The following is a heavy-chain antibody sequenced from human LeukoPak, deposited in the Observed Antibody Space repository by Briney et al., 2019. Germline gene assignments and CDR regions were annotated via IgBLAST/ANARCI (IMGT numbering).Heavy chain of an antibody. CDR1: GFTFSSYS. Sequence: GGSLRLSCAASGFTFSSYSMNWVRQAPGKGLEWVSSISSSSSYIYYADSVKGRFTISRDNAKNSLYLQMNSLRAEDTAVYYCARGPIADIVVVPAATLHDPWGQGTLVTVSS. D-gene: IGHD2-2*01. CDR2: ISSSSSYI. CDR3: ARGPIADIVVVPAATLHDP. J-gene: IGHJ5*02. V-gene: IGHV3-21*01.